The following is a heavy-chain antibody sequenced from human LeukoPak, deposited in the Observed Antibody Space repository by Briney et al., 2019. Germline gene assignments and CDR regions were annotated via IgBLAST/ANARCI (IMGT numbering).Heavy chain of an antibody. Sequence: GGSLRLSCAASGFTFTNYNMNWVRQAPGKGLEWISSISSSRGNVYYADSVKGRFTISRDSSKNTLYLQMNNLRAEDTAVYYCARDPPSYLYGMDVWGQGTTVTVSS. CDR2: ISSSRGNV. J-gene: IGHJ6*02. CDR1: GFTFTNYN. CDR3: ARDPPSYLYGMDV. V-gene: IGHV3-21*04.